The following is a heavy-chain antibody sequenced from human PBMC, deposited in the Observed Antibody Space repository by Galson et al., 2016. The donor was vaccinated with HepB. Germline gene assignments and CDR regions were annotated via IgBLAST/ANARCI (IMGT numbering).Heavy chain of an antibody. CDR1: DDSTDYITTYY. Sequence: ETLFPTCIVSDDSTDYITTYYWNWIRQTLGKGLEWIGFIHFTGAINYSPSLKSRLGLSINTSKNQISLTLKCLTAADAAIYYCAAGALPRSGYWGQGVLVTVSA. CDR3: AAGALPRSGY. CDR2: IHFTGAI. J-gene: IGHJ4*02. V-gene: IGHV4-59*03. D-gene: IGHD3-10*01.